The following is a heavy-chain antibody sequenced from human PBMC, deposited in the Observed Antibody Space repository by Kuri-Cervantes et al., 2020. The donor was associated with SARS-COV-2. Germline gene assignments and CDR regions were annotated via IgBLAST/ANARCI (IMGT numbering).Heavy chain of an antibody. CDR3: AREVGSYYDFWSGYYQYYYYYMDV. V-gene: IGHV3-9*01. Sequence: GGSLRLSCAASGFTFDDYAMHWVRQAPGKGLEWVSGISWNSGSIGYADSVKGRFTIARDNAKNSMYLQMHSLRAEDTAVYYCAREVGSYYDFWSGYYQYYYYYMDVWGKGTTVTVSS. J-gene: IGHJ6*03. D-gene: IGHD3-3*01. CDR1: GFTFDDYA. CDR2: ISWNSGSI.